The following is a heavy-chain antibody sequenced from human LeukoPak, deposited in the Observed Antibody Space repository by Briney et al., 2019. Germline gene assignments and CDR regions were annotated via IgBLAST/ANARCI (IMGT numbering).Heavy chain of an antibody. CDR1: GGSISSSSYY. D-gene: IGHD1-26*01. CDR3: ARATHSGSSGAFDI. Sequence: PSETLSLTCTVSGGSISSSSYYWGWIRQPPGKGLEWIGSIYYSGSTYYNPSLKSRVTISVDTSKNQFSLKLSSVTAADTAVYYCARATHSGSSGAFDIWGQGTMVTVSS. CDR2: IYYSGST. V-gene: IGHV4-39*07. J-gene: IGHJ3*02.